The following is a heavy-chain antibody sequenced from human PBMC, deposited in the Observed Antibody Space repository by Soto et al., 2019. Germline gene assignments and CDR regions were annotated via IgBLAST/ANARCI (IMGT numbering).Heavy chain of an antibody. CDR1: GFIFEDFA. V-gene: IGHV3-9*01. CDR3: AKDVGSYYYDTSAYLYDY. CDR2: ISWNSATL. D-gene: IGHD3-22*01. Sequence: LRLSCVGSGFIFEDFAMNWVRQVPGKGLEWVSGISWNSATLAYADSVKGRFIVSRDNAKNILYLQMNSLRAEDAALYYCAKDVGSYYYDTSAYLYDYWGQGTLVTVSS. J-gene: IGHJ4*02.